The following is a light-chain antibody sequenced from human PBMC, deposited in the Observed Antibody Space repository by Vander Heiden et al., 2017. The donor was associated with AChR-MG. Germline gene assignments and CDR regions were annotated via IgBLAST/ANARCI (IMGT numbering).Light chain of an antibody. V-gene: IGKV3-15*01. Sequence: EIVMTQSPATLSVSPGERATLSCRASQSVGSNLAWYQQKPGQAPRLLIFGASTRATDIPARFSGRGSGTEFTLTIRSLQSEDLAVYYCQQYYNWPRTFGQGTKVEIQ. CDR2: GAS. CDR3: QQYYNWPRT. CDR1: QSVGSN. J-gene: IGKJ1*01.